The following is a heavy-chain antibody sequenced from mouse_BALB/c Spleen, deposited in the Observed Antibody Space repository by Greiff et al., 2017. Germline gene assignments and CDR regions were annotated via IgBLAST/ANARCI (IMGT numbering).Heavy chain of an antibody. CDR3: ALYYYGSSEYYFDY. D-gene: IGHD1-1*01. V-gene: IGHV14-3*02. CDR1: GFNIKDTY. Sequence: VQLKQSGAELVKPGASVKLSCTASGFNIKDTYMHWVKQRPEQGLEWIGRIDPANGNTKYDPKFQGKATITADTSSNTAYLQLSSLTSEDTAVYYCALYYYGSSEYYFDYWGQGTTLTVSS. CDR2: IDPANGNT. J-gene: IGHJ2*01.